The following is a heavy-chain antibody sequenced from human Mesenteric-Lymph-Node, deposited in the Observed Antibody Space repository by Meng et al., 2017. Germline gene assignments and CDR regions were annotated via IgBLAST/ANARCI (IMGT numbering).Heavy chain of an antibody. CDR2: IHHSGSA. CDR3: ASFDHIPRRNYFDY. CDR1: GGSISSGDYY. V-gene: IGHV4-30-4*01. J-gene: IGHJ4*02. D-gene: IGHD2-21*01. Sequence: QVQLHESGQGLANPPHTLSLTCTVSGGSISSGDYYWSWNRQSPGKGLEWIGYIHHSGSAYYNPSLKSRVSISVDTPKNQFSLNLNSMTAADTAVYYCASFDHIPRRNYFDYWGQGTLVTVSS.